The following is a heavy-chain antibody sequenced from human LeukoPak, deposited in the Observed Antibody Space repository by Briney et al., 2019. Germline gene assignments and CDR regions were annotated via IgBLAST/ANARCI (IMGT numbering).Heavy chain of an antibody. CDR3: ARDRGGTGDFDY. Sequence: GASVKVSCKASGYTFTSYAMHWVRRAPGQRLEWMGWINAGNGDTKYSQKFQGRVTIARDTSASTAYMELSSLRSEDTAVYYCARDRGGTGDFDYWGQGTLVTVSS. CDR1: GYTFTSYA. V-gene: IGHV1-3*01. J-gene: IGHJ4*02. CDR2: INAGNGDT. D-gene: IGHD1-1*01.